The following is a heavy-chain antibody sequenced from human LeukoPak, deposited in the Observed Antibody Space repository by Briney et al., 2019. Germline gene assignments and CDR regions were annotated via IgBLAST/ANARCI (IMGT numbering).Heavy chain of an antibody. J-gene: IGHJ4*02. CDR2: INPSGGST. CDR1: GYTFTSHY. Sequence: ASVRVSCKASGYTFTSHYMHWVRQAPGQGLEWMGIINPSGGSTNYAQKFQGRVTMTRATSTSTVYMELSSLRSEDTAVYYCARSNNYYESSGYYAKTRRDFDYWGQGTLVTVSS. CDR3: ARSNNYYESSGYYAKTRRDFDY. V-gene: IGHV1-46*01. D-gene: IGHD3-22*01.